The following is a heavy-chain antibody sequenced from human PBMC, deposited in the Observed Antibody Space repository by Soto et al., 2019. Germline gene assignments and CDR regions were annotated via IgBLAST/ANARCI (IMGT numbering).Heavy chain of an antibody. Sequence: QVQLVQSGADVKKPGTSVKVSCKAAGYSFTNYCMYWVRQAPGQGLEWMGMINPRTGSTRYAQKFQDRVTLHRHTSTTTVYMELSTLISDDTAVYYCARDGGLLTASWHYDLWGPGTLVTVSS. CDR3: ARDGGLLTASWHYDL. V-gene: IGHV1-46*01. CDR2: INPRTGST. D-gene: IGHD2-15*01. CDR1: GYSFTNYC. J-gene: IGHJ2*01.